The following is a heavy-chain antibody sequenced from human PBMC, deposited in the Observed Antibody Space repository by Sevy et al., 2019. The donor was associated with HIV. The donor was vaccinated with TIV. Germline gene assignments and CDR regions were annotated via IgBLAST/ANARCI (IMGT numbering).Heavy chain of an antibody. CDR2: ISAYNGNT. V-gene: IGHV1-18*01. Sequence: ASVKVSCKASGYTFTSYGISWVRQAPGQGLEWMGWISAYNGNTNYAQKLQGRVPMTTDTSTRTAYMELRSLRSDDTAVYYCARSTPSSIAARRYGMDVWGQGTTVTVSS. CDR3: ARSTPSSIAARRYGMDV. D-gene: IGHD6-6*01. J-gene: IGHJ6*02. CDR1: GYTFTSYG.